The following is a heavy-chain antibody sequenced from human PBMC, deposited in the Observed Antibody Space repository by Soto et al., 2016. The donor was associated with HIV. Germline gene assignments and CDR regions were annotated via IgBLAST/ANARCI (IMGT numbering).Heavy chain of an antibody. D-gene: IGHD3-22*01. CDR1: GFTFSSYA. CDR3: AKGGPNSSGYYLAFDI. Sequence: EVQLLESGGGLVQPGGSLRLSCAASGFTFSSYAMSWVRQAPGKGLEWVSAISGSGGSTYYADSVKGRFTISRDNSKNTLYLQMNSLRAEDTAVYYCAKGGPNSSGYYLAFDIWGQGTMVTVSS. V-gene: IGHV3-23*01. J-gene: IGHJ3*02. CDR2: ISGSGGST.